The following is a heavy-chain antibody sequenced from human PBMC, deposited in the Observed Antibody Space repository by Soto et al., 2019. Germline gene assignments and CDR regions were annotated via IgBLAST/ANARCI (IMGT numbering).Heavy chain of an antibody. CDR2: IWYDGSNK. CDR3: ASMIGYCSSTSCPDAFDI. CDR1: GFTFSSYG. D-gene: IGHD2-2*01. Sequence: GGSLRLSCAASGFTFSSYGMHWVRQAPGKGLEWVAVIWYDGSNKYYADSVKGRFTISRDNSKNTLYLQMNSLRAEDTAVYYCASMIGYCSSTSCPDAFDIWGQGTMVTVSS. J-gene: IGHJ3*02. V-gene: IGHV3-33*01.